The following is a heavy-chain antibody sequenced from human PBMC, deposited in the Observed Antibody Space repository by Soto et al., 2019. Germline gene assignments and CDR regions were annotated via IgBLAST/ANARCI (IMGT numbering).Heavy chain of an antibody. Sequence: ASVKVSCKASGFTFTSSAMQWVRQARGQRLEWIGWIVVGSGNTNYAQKFQERVTITRDMSTSTAYMELSSLRSEDTAVYYCAATTSDFWSIYYYYYMDVWGKGTTVTVSS. D-gene: IGHD3-3*01. V-gene: IGHV1-58*02. CDR1: GFTFTSSA. J-gene: IGHJ6*03. CDR3: AATTSDFWSIYYYYYMDV. CDR2: IVVGSGNT.